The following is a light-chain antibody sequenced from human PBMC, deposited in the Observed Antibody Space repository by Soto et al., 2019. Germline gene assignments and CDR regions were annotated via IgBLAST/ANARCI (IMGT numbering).Light chain of an antibody. CDR1: SSNIGAGYD. J-gene: IGLJ1*01. CDR2: GNS. CDR3: QSYDSGLRGNV. V-gene: IGLV1-40*01. Sequence: QSVLTQPPSVSGAPGQRVTISCTGSSSNIGAGYDVHWYQQLPGTAPKLLIYGNSNRPSGVPDRFSGSKSGTSASLAITGLQLEDEADYYCQSYDSGLRGNVFGPGTKLTVL.